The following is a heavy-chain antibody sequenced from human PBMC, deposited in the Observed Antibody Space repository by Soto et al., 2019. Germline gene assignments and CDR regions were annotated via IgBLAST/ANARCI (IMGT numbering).Heavy chain of an antibody. Sequence: QVQLVQSAAEVKKPGASVKVSCKASGYTFIRYGIAWVRQAPGQGLEWLGWISPYNDHTIYTEKLQGRVTMTTDTSSKTVYMELRSLGSNDTAVYYCARGGYYYNVWGKLSDYGLDVWGQGTTVTGSS. CDR2: ISPYNDHT. D-gene: IGHD3-16*01. J-gene: IGHJ6*02. V-gene: IGHV1-18*01. CDR3: ARGGYYYNVWGKLSDYGLDV. CDR1: GYTFIRYG.